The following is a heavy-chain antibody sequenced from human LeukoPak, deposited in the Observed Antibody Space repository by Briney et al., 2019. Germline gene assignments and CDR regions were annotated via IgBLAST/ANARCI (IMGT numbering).Heavy chain of an antibody. CDR1: GFTVSSYY. V-gene: IGHV3-53*01. Sequence: PGGSLRLSRVASGFTVSSYYVSWVRQAPGKGLEWVSVIYSGGSTYYADSVEGRFTISRDNSKNTLYLQMNSLRAEDTAVYYCARDYPNIAAASDYWGQGTLVTVSS. J-gene: IGHJ4*02. CDR3: ARDYPNIAAASDY. CDR2: IYSGGST. D-gene: IGHD6-13*01.